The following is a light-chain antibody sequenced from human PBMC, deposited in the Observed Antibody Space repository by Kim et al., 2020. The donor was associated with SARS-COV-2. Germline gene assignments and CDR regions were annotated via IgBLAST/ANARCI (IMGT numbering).Light chain of an antibody. CDR2: GAS. Sequence: ASVGDRVTITCRASQSISTYLNLYQQKPGKAPHLLIYGASSLQSGVTSRFSGSGSGTEFTLTISSLQPEDFATYYCQESYTTPPTFGQGTKVDIK. V-gene: IGKV1-39*01. J-gene: IGKJ1*01. CDR1: QSISTY. CDR3: QESYTTPPT.